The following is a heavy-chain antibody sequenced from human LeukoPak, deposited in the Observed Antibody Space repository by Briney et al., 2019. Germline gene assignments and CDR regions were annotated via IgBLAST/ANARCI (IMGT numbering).Heavy chain of an antibody. V-gene: IGHV3-30*18. D-gene: IGHD3-9*01. CDR1: GFTFSSYG. CDR2: ISYDGSNK. Sequence: GGSLRLSCAASGFTFSSYGMHWVRQAPGKGLEWVAVISYDGSNKYYADSVKGRFTISRDNSKNTLYLQMNSLRAEDTAVYYCAKEWNYDILTGYPNYWGQGTLVTVSS. CDR3: AKEWNYDILTGYPNY. J-gene: IGHJ4*02.